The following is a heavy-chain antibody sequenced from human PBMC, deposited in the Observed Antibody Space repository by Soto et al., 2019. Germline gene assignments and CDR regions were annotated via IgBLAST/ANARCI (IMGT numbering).Heavy chain of an antibody. CDR1: GGSISSYY. V-gene: IGHV4-59*01. CDR3: ARIDGGAFDI. J-gene: IGHJ3*02. D-gene: IGHD3-16*01. Sequence: QVQLQESGPGLVKPSETLSLTCTVSGGSISSYYWSWIRQPPGKGLEWIGHIYYSGSTNYNPSLKSRVTISVDTSKNQFSLKLSSVTAADTAVYYCARIDGGAFDIWGQGTMVTVSS. CDR2: IYYSGST.